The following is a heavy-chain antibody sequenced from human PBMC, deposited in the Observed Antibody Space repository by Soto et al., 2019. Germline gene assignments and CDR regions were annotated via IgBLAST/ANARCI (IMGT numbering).Heavy chain of an antibody. V-gene: IGHV4-59*01. Sequence: PSETLSLTRTVSGGSISSYYWSWIRQPPGKGLEWIGYIYYSGSTNYNPSLKSRVTISVDTSKNQFSLKLSSVTAADTAVYYCARHKWFYDAFDIWGQGTMVTGSS. J-gene: IGHJ3*02. CDR1: GGSISSYY. CDR3: ARHKWFYDAFDI. D-gene: IGHD3-22*01. CDR2: IYYSGST.